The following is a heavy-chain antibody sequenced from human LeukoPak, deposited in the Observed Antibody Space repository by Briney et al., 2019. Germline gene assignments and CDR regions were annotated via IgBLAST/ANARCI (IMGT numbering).Heavy chain of an antibody. CDR3: ARQGGGFWYFDL. CDR2: IYYSGST. V-gene: IGHV4-59*08. Sequence: SETLSLTCTVSGGSISSYYWSWIRQPPGKGLEWIGYIYYSGSTNYNPSLKSRATISVDTSKNQFSLKLSSVTAADTAVYYCARQGGGFWYFDLWGRGTLVTVSS. D-gene: IGHD6-25*01. J-gene: IGHJ2*01. CDR1: GGSISSYY.